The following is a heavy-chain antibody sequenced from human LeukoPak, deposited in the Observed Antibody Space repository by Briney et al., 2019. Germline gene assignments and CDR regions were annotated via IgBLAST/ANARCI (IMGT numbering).Heavy chain of an antibody. CDR2: IYYSGST. CDR1: GGSINXYX. Sequence: SETLSLTCXVSGGSINXYXXXXXXQPPXXXXXXXGYIYYSGSTNYNPSLKSRVXISVDTSKNQFSLKLSSVTAADTAVYYCARGVTGGWYGDFQHWGQGTLVTVSS. J-gene: IGHJ1*01. V-gene: IGHV4-59*01. CDR3: ARGVTGGWYGDFQH. D-gene: IGHD6-19*01.